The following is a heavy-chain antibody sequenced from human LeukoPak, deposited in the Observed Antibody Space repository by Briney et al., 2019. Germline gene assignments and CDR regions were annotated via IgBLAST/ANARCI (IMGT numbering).Heavy chain of an antibody. CDR2: ISHDGTNQ. D-gene: IGHD3-9*01. CDR1: GFSFSNYG. CDR3: GKGGSTDWFAWPDS. Sequence: GGSLRLSCAASGFSFSNYGIHWVRQAPGKGLEWVAAISHDGTNQYYTDSAKGRFTISRDNSKNTVFLQINSLRAEDTAVYYCGKGGSTDWFAWPDSWGQGTLVTVSS. J-gene: IGHJ4*02. V-gene: IGHV3-30*18.